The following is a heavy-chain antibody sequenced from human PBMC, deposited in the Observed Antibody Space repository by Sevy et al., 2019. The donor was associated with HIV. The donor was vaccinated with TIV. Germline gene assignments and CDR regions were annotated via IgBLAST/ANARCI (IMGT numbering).Heavy chain of an antibody. V-gene: IGHV1-8*01. Sequence: ASVKVSCKASGYTFTSYDINWVRQATGQGLEWMGWMNPNSGNTGYAQTFQGRVTMTRNTSISTAYMELSSLRSEDTAVYYCARGERGLRSGYDSESGENNYWGQGTLVTVSS. CDR2: MNPNSGNT. CDR3: ARGERGLRSGYDSESGENNY. J-gene: IGHJ4*02. CDR1: GYTFTSYD. D-gene: IGHD5-12*01.